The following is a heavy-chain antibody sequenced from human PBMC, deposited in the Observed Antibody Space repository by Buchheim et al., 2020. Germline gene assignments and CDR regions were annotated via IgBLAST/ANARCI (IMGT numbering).Heavy chain of an antibody. CDR2: ISDSGVTT. CDR3: AEAIRASDY. V-gene: IGHV3-23*01. Sequence: EVQLLESGGGLVQPGGSLRLSCAASGFTFSSYAMSWVRQVPGKGLAWVSSISDSGVTTSFADSVKGRFTISRDNSKNTLYLQMNSLRAEDTAVYYCAEAIRASDYWGQGTL. D-gene: IGHD3-10*01. CDR1: GFTFSSYA. J-gene: IGHJ4*02.